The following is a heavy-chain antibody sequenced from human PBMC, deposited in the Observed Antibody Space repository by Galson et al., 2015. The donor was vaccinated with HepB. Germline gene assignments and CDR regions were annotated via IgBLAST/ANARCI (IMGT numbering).Heavy chain of an antibody. CDR3: ARASGSQYSSSWYFDY. Sequence: SVKVSCKASGCTFTSYYMHWVRQAPGQGLEWMGIINPSGGSTSYAQKFQGRVTMTRDTSTSTVYMELSSLRSEDTAVYYCARASGSQYSSSWYFDYWGQGTLVTVSS. V-gene: IGHV1-46*01. CDR1: GCTFTSYY. D-gene: IGHD6-13*01. CDR2: INPSGGST. J-gene: IGHJ4*02.